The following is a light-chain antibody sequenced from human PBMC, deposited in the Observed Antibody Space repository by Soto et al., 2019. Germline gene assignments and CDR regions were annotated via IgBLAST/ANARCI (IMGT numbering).Light chain of an antibody. CDR1: QSVLYSSNNKNY. V-gene: IGKV4-1*01. CDR3: QQFYTTPWT. J-gene: IGKJ1*01. Sequence: VMTQSPDSLAVSLGERATINCKSSQSVLYSSNNKNYLAWYQQKPGQPPKLLIYWASTRESGVPDRFSGSGSGTDFTLTISSLQAEAVAVYYCQQFYTTPWTFGQGTKVEIK. CDR2: WAS.